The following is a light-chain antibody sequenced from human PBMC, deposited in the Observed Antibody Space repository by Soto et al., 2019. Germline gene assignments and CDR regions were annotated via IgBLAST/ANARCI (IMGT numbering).Light chain of an antibody. CDR3: QQYNSDPLT. V-gene: IGKV1-27*01. Sequence: DIQMTQSPSSLSASVRDRVTITCRASQSISNCLAWYQQKPGKVPKLLIYAASTLESGVPSRFSGSGSGTDFTLTISSLQPEDAATYYCQQYNSDPLTFGGGTKVEIK. CDR1: QSISNC. J-gene: IGKJ4*01. CDR2: AAS.